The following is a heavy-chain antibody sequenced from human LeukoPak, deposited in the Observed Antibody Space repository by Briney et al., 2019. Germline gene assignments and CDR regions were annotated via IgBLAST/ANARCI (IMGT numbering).Heavy chain of an antibody. CDR3: ARLFRGYSYVDY. V-gene: IGHV4-59*08. Sequence: SETLSLTCTVSAGSISSHYWCWIRQPPGKGLEWIGYIHDSGSTNYNPSLKSRVTISVDTSKNQFSLKLSSVTAADTAVYYCARLFRGYSYVDYWGQGTLVTVSS. CDR2: IHDSGST. CDR1: AGSISSHY. D-gene: IGHD5-18*01. J-gene: IGHJ4*02.